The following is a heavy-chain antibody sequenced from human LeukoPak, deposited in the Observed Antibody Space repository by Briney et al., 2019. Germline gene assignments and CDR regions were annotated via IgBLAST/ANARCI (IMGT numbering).Heavy chain of an antibody. Sequence: GGSLRLSCAASGLTFSSYTMTWVRQAPGKGLEWVSSISSSSSYIYYADSVKGRFTISRDNAKNSLYLQMNSLRAEDTAVYYCASGDCSGGSCPDRAGRGQGTLVTVSS. D-gene: IGHD2-15*01. CDR3: ASGDCSGGSCPDRAG. J-gene: IGHJ4*02. CDR1: GLTFSSYT. CDR2: ISSSSSYI. V-gene: IGHV3-21*01.